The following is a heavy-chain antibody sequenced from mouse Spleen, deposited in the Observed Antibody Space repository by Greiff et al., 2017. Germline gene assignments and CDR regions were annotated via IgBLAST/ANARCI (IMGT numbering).Heavy chain of an antibody. D-gene: IGHD2-14*01. CDR3: ARPYYRYDGWFAY. Sequence: VKLVETGPGLVAPSQSLSITCTVSGFSLTSYGVHWVRQPPGKGLEWLVVIWSDGSTNYNSALKSRLSISKDNSKSQVFLKMNSLQTDDTAMYYCARPYYRYDGWFAYWGQGTLVTVSA. CDR1: GFSLTSYG. CDR2: IWSDGST. V-gene: IGHV2-6*03. J-gene: IGHJ3*01.